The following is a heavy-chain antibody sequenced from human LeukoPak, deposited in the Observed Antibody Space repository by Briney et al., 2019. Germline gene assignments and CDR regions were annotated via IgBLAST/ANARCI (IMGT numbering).Heavy chain of an antibody. CDR1: GGSFSGYY. J-gene: IGHJ5*02. Sequence: SETLSLTCAVYGGSFSGYYWSWIRQPPGKGLEWIGEINHSGSTNYNPSLKSRVTISVDASKNQFSLKLSSVTAADTAVYYCARGPRITMVLGVIRGRWFDPWGQGTLVTASS. CDR3: ARGPRITMVLGVIRGRWFDP. V-gene: IGHV4-34*01. D-gene: IGHD3-10*01. CDR2: INHSGST.